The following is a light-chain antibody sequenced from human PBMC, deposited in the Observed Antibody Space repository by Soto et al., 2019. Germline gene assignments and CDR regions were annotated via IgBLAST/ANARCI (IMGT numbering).Light chain of an antibody. CDR3: SSYTSSSTRV. J-gene: IGLJ1*01. Sequence: QSVLTQPASVSGSPGQSITISCTGTSSDVGGYNYVSWYQQHPGKAPKLMIYDVSNRPSGVSNRSAGSKSDYTASLTNSGLQAEDEADYKSSSYTSSSTRVFGTGSKVTV. CDR2: DVS. CDR1: SSDVGGYNY. V-gene: IGLV2-14*01.